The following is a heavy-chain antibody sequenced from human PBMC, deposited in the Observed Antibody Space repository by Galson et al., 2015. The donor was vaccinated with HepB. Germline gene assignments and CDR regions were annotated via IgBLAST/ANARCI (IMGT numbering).Heavy chain of an antibody. V-gene: IGHV3-30*03. J-gene: IGHJ4*02. Sequence: SLRLSCAASGFTFSSYGMHWVRQAPGKGLEWVAVISYDGSNKYYADSVKGRFTISRDNSKNTLYLQMNSLRPEDTAVYYCARWAGSGGDCYCDYWGQGTLVTVSS. CDR2: ISYDGSNK. D-gene: IGHD2-21*02. CDR3: ARWAGSGGDCYCDY. CDR1: GFTFSSYG.